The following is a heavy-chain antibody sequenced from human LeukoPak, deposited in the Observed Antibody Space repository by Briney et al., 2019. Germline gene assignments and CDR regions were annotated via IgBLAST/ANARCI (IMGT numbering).Heavy chain of an antibody. CDR1: GGSFSRYS. V-gene: IGHV4-34*01. D-gene: IGHD4-11*01. CDR2: INHSGST. CDR3: ARAMTTSDAFDV. Sequence: SETLSLTCAVYGGSFSRYSWSWIRQPPGKGLEWIGEINHSGSTNYNPSLKGRVTISVDTSKNQFSLKLGSVTAADTAVYYCARAMTTSDAFDVWGQGTMVTVSS. J-gene: IGHJ3*01.